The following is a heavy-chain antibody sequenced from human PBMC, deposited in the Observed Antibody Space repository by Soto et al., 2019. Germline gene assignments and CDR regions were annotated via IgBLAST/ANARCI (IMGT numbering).Heavy chain of an antibody. CDR1: GYGFTSYW. CDR2: IYPGDSDT. Sequence: GESLKISCKGSGYGFTSYWIGWVRQMPGHGLEWMGIIYPGDSDTRYSPSFQGQVIISVDKSISTAYLQWSTLKASDTAMYYCARQVHSLYNSDWYGDAFDFWGQVTLVTVS. CDR3: ARQVHSLYNSDWYGDAFDF. D-gene: IGHD6-13*01. V-gene: IGHV5-51*01. J-gene: IGHJ3*01.